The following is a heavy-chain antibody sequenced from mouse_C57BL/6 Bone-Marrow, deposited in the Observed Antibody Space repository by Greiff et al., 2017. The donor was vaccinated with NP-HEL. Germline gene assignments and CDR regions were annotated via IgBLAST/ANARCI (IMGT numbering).Heavy chain of an antibody. Sequence: EVQLQQSGPELVKPGASVKISCKASGYTFTDYYMNWVKQSHGKSLEWIGDINPNNGGTSYNQKFKGKATLTVDKSSSTAYMELRSLTSEDSPVYYFARFRFITTLVAIRWYFDVWGTGTTVTVSS. V-gene: IGHV1-26*01. CDR2: INPNNGGT. D-gene: IGHD1-1*01. CDR3: ARFRFITTLVAIRWYFDV. J-gene: IGHJ1*03. CDR1: GYTFTDYY.